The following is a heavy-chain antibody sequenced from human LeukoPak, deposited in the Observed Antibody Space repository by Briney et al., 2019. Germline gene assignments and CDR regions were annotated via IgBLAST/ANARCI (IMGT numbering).Heavy chain of an antibody. V-gene: IGHV4-38-2*02. CDR3: ARDVPGFDY. Sequence: SETLSLTCTVSGYSISSGYYWGWIRQPPGKGLEWIGSIYHSGSTYYNPSLKSRVTISVDTSKNQFSLKLSSVTAADTAVYYCARDVPGFDYWGQGALVTVSS. D-gene: IGHD3-10*02. CDR2: IYHSGST. J-gene: IGHJ4*02. CDR1: GYSISSGYY.